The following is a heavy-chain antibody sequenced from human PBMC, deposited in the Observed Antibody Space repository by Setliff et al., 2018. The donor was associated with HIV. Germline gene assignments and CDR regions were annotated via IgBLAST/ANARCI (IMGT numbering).Heavy chain of an antibody. J-gene: IGHJ3*02. CDR2: IIPMYNIP. CDR3: ARDQTGVAAAAFGGGSAWSDEGFDI. D-gene: IGHD6-13*01. Sequence: SVKVSCKTSGGTLSNYVITWVRQAPGQGLEWMGMIIPMYNIPAYAQKFQGRVTFTPDESTSTAYMELSSLSSEDTAVYYCARDQTGVAAAAFGGGSAWSDEGFDIWGQGTMVTVSS. V-gene: IGHV1-69*13. CDR1: GGTLSNYV.